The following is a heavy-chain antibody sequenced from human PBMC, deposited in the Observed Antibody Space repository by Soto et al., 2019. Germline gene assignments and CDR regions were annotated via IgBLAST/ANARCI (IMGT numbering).Heavy chain of an antibody. CDR1: GGSISSYY. D-gene: IGHD3-22*01. V-gene: IGHV4-4*07. CDR3: ARDVTYDSSGYRYFDL. Sequence: QVQLQESGPGLVKPSETLSLTCTVSGGSISSYYWSWIRQPAGKGLEWIGRIYTSGSTNYNPSLKSGVTRSVDTSKNQFSLKLSSVTAADTAVYYCARDVTYDSSGYRYFDLWGRGTLVTVSS. J-gene: IGHJ2*01. CDR2: IYTSGST.